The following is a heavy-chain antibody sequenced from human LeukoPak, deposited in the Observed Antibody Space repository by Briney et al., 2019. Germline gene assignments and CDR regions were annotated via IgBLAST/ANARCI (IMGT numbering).Heavy chain of an antibody. V-gene: IGHV1-2*02. Sequence: ASVKVSCKASGYTFTGYYMHWVRQAPGQGLEWMGWINPNSGGTNYAQKFQGRVTMTRDTSISTAYMELSRLTSDDTAYYYCARGQYYKILTGSFQYWGQGTLVTVSS. CDR3: ARGQYYKILTGSFQY. CDR2: INPNSGGT. CDR1: GYTFTGYY. J-gene: IGHJ1*01. D-gene: IGHD3-9*01.